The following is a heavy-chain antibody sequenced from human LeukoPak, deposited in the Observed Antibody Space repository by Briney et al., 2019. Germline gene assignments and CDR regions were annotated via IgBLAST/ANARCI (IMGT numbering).Heavy chain of an antibody. Sequence: ASVKVSCKASGYTFTSYDINWVRQATGQGLEWMGWMNPNSGNTGYAQKFQGRVTMTRNTSISTAYMELSSLRSEDTAVYYCAREAKGLRYFDWLPIYYYYYYMDVWGKGTTVTISS. CDR1: GYTFTSYD. CDR3: AREAKGLRYFDWLPIYYYYYYMDV. J-gene: IGHJ6*03. CDR2: MNPNSGNT. V-gene: IGHV1-8*01. D-gene: IGHD3-9*01.